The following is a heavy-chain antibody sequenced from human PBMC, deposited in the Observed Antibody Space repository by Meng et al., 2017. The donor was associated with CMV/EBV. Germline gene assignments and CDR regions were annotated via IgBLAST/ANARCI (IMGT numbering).Heavy chain of an antibody. CDR2: IYYSGST. Sequence: LSCTVSGGSISSSSYYWGWIRQPPGKGLEWIGSIYYSGSTYYNPSLKSRVTISVDTSKNQFSLKLSSVTAADTAVYYCASQITDIYGDLYYYYYYGMDVWGQGTTVTVSS. CDR3: ASQITDIYGDLYYYYYYGMDV. V-gene: IGHV4-39*01. J-gene: IGHJ6*02. D-gene: IGHD4-17*01. CDR1: GGSISSSSYY.